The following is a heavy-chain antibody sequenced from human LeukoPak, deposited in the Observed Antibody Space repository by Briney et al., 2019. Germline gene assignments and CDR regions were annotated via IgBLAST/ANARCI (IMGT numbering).Heavy chain of an antibody. D-gene: IGHD7-27*01. CDR2: IYTSGST. J-gene: IGHJ4*02. Sequence: KASETLSLTCAVSGGSISSGGYSWSWIRQPPGKGLEWIGYIYTSGSTNYNPSLKSRVTMSVDTSKNQFSLKLSSVTAADTAVYYCARERSTGDLGVYFDYWGQGTLVTVSS. CDR1: GGSISSGGYS. CDR3: ARERSTGDLGVYFDY. V-gene: IGHV4-30-2*01.